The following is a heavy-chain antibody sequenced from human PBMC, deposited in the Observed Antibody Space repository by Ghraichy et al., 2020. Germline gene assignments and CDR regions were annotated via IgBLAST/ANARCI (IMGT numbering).Heavy chain of an antibody. Sequence: GESLNISCAASGFTFSSYAMSWVRQAPGKGLEWVSAISGSGGSTYYADSVKGRFTISRDNSKNTLYLQMNSLRAEDTAVYYCAKGPYYDFWSGYLYWGQGTLVTVSS. CDR1: GFTFSSYA. CDR2: ISGSGGST. J-gene: IGHJ4*02. CDR3: AKGPYYDFWSGYLY. V-gene: IGHV3-23*01. D-gene: IGHD3-3*01.